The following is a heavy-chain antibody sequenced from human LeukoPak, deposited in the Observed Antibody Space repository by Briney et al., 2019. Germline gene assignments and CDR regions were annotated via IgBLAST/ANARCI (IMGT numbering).Heavy chain of an antibody. CDR3: ARVPAATYDSSGFYFDY. CDR1: GYTFTGYY. D-gene: IGHD3-22*01. Sequence: ASVKVSCKASGYTFTGYYMHWVRQAPGQGLEWMGWINPNSGGTNYAQKLQGRVTMTTDTSTSSAYMELRSLRSDDTAVYYCARVPAATYDSSGFYFDYWGQGTLVTVSS. CDR2: INPNSGGT. J-gene: IGHJ4*02. V-gene: IGHV1-2*02.